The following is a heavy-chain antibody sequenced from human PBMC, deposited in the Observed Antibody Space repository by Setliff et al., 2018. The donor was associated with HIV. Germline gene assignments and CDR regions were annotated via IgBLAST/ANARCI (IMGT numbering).Heavy chain of an antibody. CDR2: INPKNGGT. J-gene: IGHJ4*02. D-gene: IGHD5-18*01. CDR1: GYSFTAYY. Sequence: ASVKVSCKASGYSFTAYYVHWVRQAPGQGLEWMGWINPKNGGTNYAQKFQGKVTMTRDTSISTAYMELSRLRSDDTAVYHCAREPDTGSVWGQGTLVTVSS. CDR3: AREPDTGSV. V-gene: IGHV1-2*02.